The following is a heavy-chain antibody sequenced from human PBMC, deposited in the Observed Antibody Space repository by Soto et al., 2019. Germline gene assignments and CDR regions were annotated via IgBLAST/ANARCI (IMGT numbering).Heavy chain of an antibody. V-gene: IGHV1-18*01. Sequence: QVQLVQSGAEVKKPGASVKVSCKASGYTFTRYGITWVRQARGQGLEWMGWINGYNGNTKYAQKLQGRVTMTTEPSQSTGYKELRSLTSDDTAVYFCAREGYYPYYYYGMDVWGQGTTVTVSS. J-gene: IGHJ6*02. CDR3: AREGYYPYYYYGMDV. D-gene: IGHD3-10*01. CDR1: GYTFTRYG. CDR2: INGYNGNT.